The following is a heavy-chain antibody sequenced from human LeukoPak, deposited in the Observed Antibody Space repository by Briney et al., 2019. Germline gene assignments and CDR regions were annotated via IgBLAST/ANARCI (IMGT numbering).Heavy chain of an antibody. Sequence: PGGSLRLSCAASGFTFSSYWMSWVRQAPGKGLEWVANIKQDGSEKYYVDSVKGRFTISRDNAKNSLYLQMNSLRAEDTAVYYCAREVGSRWRYYFDYWGQGTLVTVSS. J-gene: IGHJ4*02. CDR1: GFTFSSYW. CDR2: IKQDGSEK. D-gene: IGHD6-13*01. V-gene: IGHV3-7*01. CDR3: AREVGSRWRYYFDY.